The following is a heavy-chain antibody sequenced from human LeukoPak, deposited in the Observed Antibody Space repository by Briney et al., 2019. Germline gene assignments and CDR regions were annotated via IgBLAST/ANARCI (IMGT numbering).Heavy chain of an antibody. J-gene: IGHJ3*02. Sequence: SETLTLTCTVSGGSISTYYWNWIRQPPGKGLECIGYNYYSGSPSYNPSLRSRVTISVDTSKNQFSLKLSSVTAADTAVYYCARRLANSSGHRDAFDIWGQGTMVTVSS. CDR3: ARRLANSSGHRDAFDI. V-gene: IGHV4-59*08. CDR1: GGSISTYY. CDR2: NYYSGSP. D-gene: IGHD6-19*01.